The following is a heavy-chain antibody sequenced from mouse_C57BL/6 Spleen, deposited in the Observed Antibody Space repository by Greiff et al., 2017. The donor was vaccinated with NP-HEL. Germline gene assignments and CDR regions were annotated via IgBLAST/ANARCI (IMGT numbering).Heavy chain of an antibody. V-gene: IGHV1-50*01. Sequence: QVQLQQSGAELVKPGASVKLSCKASGYTFTSYWMQWVKQRPGQGLEWIGEIDPSDSYTNYNQKFKGKATLTVDTSSSTAYMQLSSLTSEDSAVYYCARVIRYDYDERDFDYWGQGTTLTVSS. D-gene: IGHD2-4*01. J-gene: IGHJ2*01. CDR3: ARVIRYDYDERDFDY. CDR1: GYTFTSYW. CDR2: IDPSDSYT.